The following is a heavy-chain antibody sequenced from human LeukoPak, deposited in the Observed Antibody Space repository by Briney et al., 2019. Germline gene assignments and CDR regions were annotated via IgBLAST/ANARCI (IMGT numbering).Heavy chain of an antibody. CDR2: IIPIFGTA. D-gene: IGHD3-22*01. CDR3: ARDRGHYDSSGYYSGYFQH. Sequence: SVKVSCKASGYTFTSYGISWVRQAPGQGLEWMGGIIPIFGTANYAQKFQGRVTITADESTSTAYMELSSLRSEDTAVYYCARDRGHYDSSGYYSGYFQHWGQGTLVTVSS. J-gene: IGHJ1*01. CDR1: GYTFTSYG. V-gene: IGHV1-69*13.